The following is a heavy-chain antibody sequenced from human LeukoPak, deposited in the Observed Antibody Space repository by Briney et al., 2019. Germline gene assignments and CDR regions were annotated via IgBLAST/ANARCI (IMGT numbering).Heavy chain of an antibody. J-gene: IGHJ5*02. CDR2: IIPISGTA. D-gene: IGHD2-2*01. V-gene: IGHV1-69*05. Sequence: SVKVSCKASGGTFSSYAISWVRQAPGQGLEWLGGIIPISGTANYAQKFQGRVTITTDESTSTAYMELSSLRSEDTAVYYCAVVVVPAAPNWFDPWGQGTLFTVSS. CDR3: AVVVVPAAPNWFDP. CDR1: GGTFSSYA.